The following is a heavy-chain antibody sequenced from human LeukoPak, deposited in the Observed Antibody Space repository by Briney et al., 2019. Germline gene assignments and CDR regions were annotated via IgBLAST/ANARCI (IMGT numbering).Heavy chain of an antibody. CDR3: ASSIEYSSSSVHSFDY. Sequence: GESLKISCKGSGYSFTSYWIGWVRQMPGKGLEWMGIIYPGDSDTRYSPSFQGQVTISADKSISTAYLQWSSLKASDTAMYYGASSIEYSSSSVHSFDYWGQGTLVTVSS. CDR1: GYSFTSYW. J-gene: IGHJ4*02. V-gene: IGHV5-51*01. D-gene: IGHD6-6*01. CDR2: IYPGDSDT.